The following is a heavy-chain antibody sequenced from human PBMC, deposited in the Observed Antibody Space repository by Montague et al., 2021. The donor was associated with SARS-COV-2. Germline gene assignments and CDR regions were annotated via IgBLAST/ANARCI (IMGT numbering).Heavy chain of an antibody. J-gene: IGHJ4*02. Sequence: SETLSLTCSVSGESMGHYYWSWIRQPPGQELESIGYIFYSGTTGYNPSLRSRVSISIDMSNYQFSLQLTSLTSADTAVYYCARGQRGFPFGGQGKRVTVS. CDR2: IFYSGTT. D-gene: IGHD5-12*01. CDR1: GESMGHYY. V-gene: IGHV4-59*01. CDR3: ARGQRGFPF.